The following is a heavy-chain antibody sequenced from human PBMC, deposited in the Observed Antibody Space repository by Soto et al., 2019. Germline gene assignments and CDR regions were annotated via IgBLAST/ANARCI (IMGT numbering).Heavy chain of an antibody. CDR3: ARDSSDSTDYHY. CDR2: ISAYNGNT. J-gene: IGHJ4*02. Sequence: ASVKVSCKASGYTFTNNGISWVRPAPGQGLEWMGWISAYNGNTNYAQKLQARLTMTTDTSTSTAYMELRSLRSDDTAVYYCARDSSDSTDYHYWGQGTLVTVSS. V-gene: IGHV1-18*04. CDR1: GYTFTNNG. D-gene: IGHD3-22*01.